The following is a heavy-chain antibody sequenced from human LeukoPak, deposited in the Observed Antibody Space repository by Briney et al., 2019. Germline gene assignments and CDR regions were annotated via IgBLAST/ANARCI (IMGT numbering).Heavy chain of an antibody. D-gene: IGHD1-1*01. CDR3: ARNHNYAFDI. CDR1: GFTFSDYS. J-gene: IGHJ4*02. V-gene: IGHV3-11*03. CDR2: IGFSSGHI. Sequence: GGSLRLSCAASGFTFSDYSMSWVRQAPGKGLEWISYIGFSSGHIKYADSVKGRFTISGDNAKNSLYLQMNSQRVEVTAVYYCARNHNYAFDIWGQGTLLRVST.